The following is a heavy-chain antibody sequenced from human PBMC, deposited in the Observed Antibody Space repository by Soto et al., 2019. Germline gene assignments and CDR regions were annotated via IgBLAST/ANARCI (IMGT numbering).Heavy chain of an antibody. CDR3: ARGRYCLNGRCFPNWFDS. CDR1: GDSISSVDYF. J-gene: IGHJ5*01. V-gene: IGHV4-30-4*01. D-gene: IGHD2-15*01. CDR2: IYKSATT. Sequence: SETLSLTCSVSGDSISSVDYFWAWIRQPPGQALEYIGYIYKSATTYYNPSFESRVAISLDTSKSQFSLNVTSVTAADTAVYFCARGRYCLNGRCFPNWFDSWGQGTLVTVSS.